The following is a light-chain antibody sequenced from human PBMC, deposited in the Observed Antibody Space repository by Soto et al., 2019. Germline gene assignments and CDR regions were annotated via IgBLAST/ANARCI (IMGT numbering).Light chain of an antibody. J-gene: IGKJ4*01. CDR2: GAS. Sequence: EIVLTQSPGTLSLSAGERATLSCRASQTVSSNLAWYQQKPGRAHRLLIYGASSRATGIPDRFSGSGSGTDFTLTISRLEPEDFAMYYCQQYGYLVTFGGGTKVDI. CDR3: QQYGYLVT. V-gene: IGKV3-20*01. CDR1: QTVSSN.